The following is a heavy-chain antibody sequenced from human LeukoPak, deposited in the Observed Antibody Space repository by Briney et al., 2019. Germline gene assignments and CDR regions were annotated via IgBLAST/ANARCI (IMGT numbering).Heavy chain of an antibody. CDR3: ARAVAGTGWFDP. CDR2: INRGGTT. Sequence: GGSLRLSGAASGFTVSANYMNWDRQAPGKGLEWVSLINRGGTTYYVDSVRGRFTISRDISKNTVYLQMNSLRAEDTAVYYCARAVAGTGWFDPWGQGTLVTVSS. CDR1: GFTVSANY. D-gene: IGHD6-19*01. V-gene: IGHV3-66*01. J-gene: IGHJ5*02.